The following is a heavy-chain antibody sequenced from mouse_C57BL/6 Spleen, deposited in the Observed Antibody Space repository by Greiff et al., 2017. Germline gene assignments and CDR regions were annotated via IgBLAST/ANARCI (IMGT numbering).Heavy chain of an antibody. J-gene: IGHJ4*01. Sequence: VKLVESGPGLVAPSQSLSITCTVSGFSLTSYGVDWVRQPPGKGLEWLGVIWGGGSTNYNSALMSRLSISKDDSKSQVVLKMNSLQTDDTARYDCSKRGKGSMDYWGQGTSVTVSS. CDR2: IWGGGST. V-gene: IGHV2-9*01. CDR1: GFSLTSYG. CDR3: SKRGKGSMDY.